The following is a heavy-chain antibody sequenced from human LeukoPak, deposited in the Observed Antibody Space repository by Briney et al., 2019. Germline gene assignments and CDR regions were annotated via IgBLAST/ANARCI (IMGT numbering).Heavy chain of an antibody. CDR2: IYTSGST. J-gene: IGHJ4*02. V-gene: IGHV3-53*01. Sequence: PGGSLRLSCAASGFTVSSNYISWVRQAPGKGLEWVSLIYTSGSTYYADSVKGRFTISRDNSKNTLYLQMNSLRAEDTAVYYCARAFDYGGNSVFGYWGQGTLVTVSS. CDR1: GFTVSSNY. CDR3: ARAFDYGGNSVFGY. D-gene: IGHD4-23*01.